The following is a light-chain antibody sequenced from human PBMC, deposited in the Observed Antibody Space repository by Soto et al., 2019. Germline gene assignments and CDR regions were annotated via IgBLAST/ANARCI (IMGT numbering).Light chain of an antibody. Sequence: EIVLTQSPATMSLSPGERATLSCRASQSVSSYLAWYQQKPGQAPRLLIYDASNRATGIPARFSGSGSGTDLTLPISSLEPEDLAVYYCQQRSNWPRTFGQGTKLEIK. CDR3: QQRSNWPRT. J-gene: IGKJ2*01. V-gene: IGKV3-11*01. CDR1: QSVSSY. CDR2: DAS.